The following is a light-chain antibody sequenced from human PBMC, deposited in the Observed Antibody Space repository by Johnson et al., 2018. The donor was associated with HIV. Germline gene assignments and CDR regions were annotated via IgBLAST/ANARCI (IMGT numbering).Light chain of an antibody. CDR2: ENN. Sequence: QPVLTQPPSVSAAPGQKVTISCSGSSSNIGNNYVSWYQQLPGTAPKLLIYENNKRPSGIPDRFSGSKSGTSATLGITGLQTGDEADYYCGTWDSSLSKVFGTGTKVTVL. V-gene: IGLV1-51*02. CDR3: GTWDSSLSKV. CDR1: SSNIGNNY. J-gene: IGLJ1*01.